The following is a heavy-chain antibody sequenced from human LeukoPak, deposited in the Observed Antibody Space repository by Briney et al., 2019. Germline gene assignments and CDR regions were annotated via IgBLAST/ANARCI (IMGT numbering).Heavy chain of an antibody. Sequence: GGSLRLSCAASGFTVSNDYMSWVRQAPGRGLEWVSVIYGAGDIYYADSVKGRFIISRDKSKNTLFLQMNSLRVADTAVYYCARHRGDGAIRWYFDLRGRGTLVTVSS. CDR2: IYGAGDI. J-gene: IGHJ2*01. D-gene: IGHD2-21*01. V-gene: IGHV3-53*01. CDR1: GFTVSNDY. CDR3: ARHRGDGAIRWYFDL.